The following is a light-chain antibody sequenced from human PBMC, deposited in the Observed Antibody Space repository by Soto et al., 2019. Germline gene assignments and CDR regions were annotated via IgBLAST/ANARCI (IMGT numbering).Light chain of an antibody. V-gene: IGKV3-15*01. Sequence: EIVLTQSPGTLSLSPEERATLSCTATQSVASSYLAWYQQKPGQAPRLFFYGASTRATGIPARFSGSGSGTEFTLTISSLQSQDFAVYYCQQYNNWPSITFGQGTRLEIK. CDR2: GAS. CDR3: QQYNNWPSIT. J-gene: IGKJ5*01. CDR1: QSVASSY.